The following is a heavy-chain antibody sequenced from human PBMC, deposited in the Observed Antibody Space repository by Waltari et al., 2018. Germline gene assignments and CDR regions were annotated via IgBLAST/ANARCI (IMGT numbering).Heavy chain of an antibody. CDR3: AKVTRFLGFDY. CDR2: IYYSGST. CDR1: GCSISSSSYY. V-gene: IGHV4-39*01. D-gene: IGHD4-17*01. Sequence: QLQLQESGPGLVKPSETLSLTCTVSGCSISSSSYYWGWIRQPPGKGLEWIGSIYYSGSTYYNPSLKSRVTISVDTSKNQFSLKLSSVTAADTAVYYCAKVTRFLGFDYWGQGTLVTVSS. J-gene: IGHJ4*02.